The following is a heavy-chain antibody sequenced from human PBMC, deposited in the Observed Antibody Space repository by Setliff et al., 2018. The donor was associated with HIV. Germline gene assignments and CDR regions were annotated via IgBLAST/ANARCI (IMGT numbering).Heavy chain of an antibody. CDR2: IFWNDDK. D-gene: IGHD3-9*01. CDR1: GFSLTTTGVG. J-gene: IGHJ4*02. CDR3: IYSSDWHTSRSCDF. Sequence: SGPTLVNPTQTLTLTCTFSGFSLTTTGVGVGWIRQPPGEALEWLALIFWNDDKRLSPSLMSRISITKDTSKNQVVLTMTNMDPVDTATYYCIYSSDWHTSRSCDFWGQGALVTVSS. V-gene: IGHV2-5*01.